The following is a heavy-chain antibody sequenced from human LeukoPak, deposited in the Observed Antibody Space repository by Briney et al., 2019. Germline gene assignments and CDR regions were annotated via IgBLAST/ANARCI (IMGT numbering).Heavy chain of an antibody. Sequence: SETLSLTCAVYGGSFSGYYWSWIRQPPGKGLEWIGEINHSGSTNYNPSLKSRVTISVDTSKNQFSLKLSSVTAADTAVYYCVRGAPGAYWGQGTLVTVSS. J-gene: IGHJ4*02. V-gene: IGHV4-34*01. CDR2: INHSGST. CDR1: GGSFSGYY. CDR3: VRGAPGAY.